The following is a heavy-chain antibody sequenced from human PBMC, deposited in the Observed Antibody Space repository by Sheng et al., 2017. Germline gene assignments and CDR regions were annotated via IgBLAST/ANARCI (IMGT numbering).Heavy chain of an antibody. V-gene: IGHV1-69*10. CDR1: GGTFSSYA. Sequence: QVQLVQSGAEVKKPGSSVKVSCKASGGTFSSYAISWVRQAPGQGLEWMGGIIPILGIANYAQKFQGRVTITADKSTSTAYMELSSLRSEDTAVYYCARDHCSSTSCYIGNWFDPWGQGTLVTVSS. CDR2: IIPILGIA. D-gene: IGHD2-2*01. J-gene: IGHJ5*02. CDR3: ARDHCSSTSCYIGNWFDP.